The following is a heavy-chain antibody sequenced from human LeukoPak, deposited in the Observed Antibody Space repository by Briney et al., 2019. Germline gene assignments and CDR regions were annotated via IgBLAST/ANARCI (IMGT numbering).Heavy chain of an antibody. CDR1: GFTFSSYA. CDR2: ISGSGGST. J-gene: IGHJ4*02. V-gene: IGHV3-23*01. CDR3: AKVAAMTTVTYFDY. Sequence: PGGSLRLSCAASGFTFSSYAMSWVRQAPGKGLEWVSAISGSGGSTYYADSVKGRFTISRDNSKNTLNLQMNSLRAEDTAEYYCAKVAAMTTVTYFDYWGQGTLVTVSS. D-gene: IGHD4-17*01.